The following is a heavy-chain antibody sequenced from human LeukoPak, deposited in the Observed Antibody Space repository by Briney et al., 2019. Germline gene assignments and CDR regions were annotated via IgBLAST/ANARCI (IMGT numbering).Heavy chain of an antibody. CDR1: GYTFTSYG. CDR3: ARDLTYCSSTSCYPRELYYFDY. Sequence: GASVKVSCKASGYTFTSYGISWVRQAPGQGLEWMGWISAYNGNTNYAQKLQGRVTMTTDTSTSTAYMELRSLRSDDTAVYYCARDLTYCSSTSCYPRELYYFDYWGQGTLVTVSS. D-gene: IGHD2-2*01. CDR2: ISAYNGNT. J-gene: IGHJ4*02. V-gene: IGHV1-18*01.